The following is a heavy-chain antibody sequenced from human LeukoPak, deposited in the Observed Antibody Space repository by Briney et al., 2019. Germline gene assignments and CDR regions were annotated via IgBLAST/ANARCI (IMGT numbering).Heavy chain of an antibody. CDR2: ISAYNGNT. CDR3: ARDSSIVEGGGLTWFDP. J-gene: IGHJ5*02. CDR1: GYTFTSYG. D-gene: IGHD1-26*01. Sequence: ASVKVSCKASGYTFTSYGISWVRQAPGQGLEWMGWISAYNGNTNYAQKLQGRVTMTTDTSTSTAYMELRSLRSDDTAVYYCARDSSIVEGGGLTWFDPWGQGTLVTVSS. V-gene: IGHV1-18*01.